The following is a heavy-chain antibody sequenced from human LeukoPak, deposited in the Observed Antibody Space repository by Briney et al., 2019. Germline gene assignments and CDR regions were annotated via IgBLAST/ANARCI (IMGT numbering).Heavy chain of an antibody. CDR3: ARDSVPLYDFWSGYKDYMDV. J-gene: IGHJ6*03. CDR1: GGSISSYY. V-gene: IGHV4-4*07. Sequence: SETLSLTCTVSGGSISSYYWSWIRQPAGKGLEWIGRICTGGSTNYNPSLKSRVTMSVDTSKNQFSLKLSSVTAADTAVYYCARDSVPLYDFWSGYKDYMDVWGKGTTVTVSS. CDR2: ICTGGST. D-gene: IGHD3-3*01.